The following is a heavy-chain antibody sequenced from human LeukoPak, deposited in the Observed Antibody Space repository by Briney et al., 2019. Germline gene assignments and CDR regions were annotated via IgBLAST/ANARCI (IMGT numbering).Heavy chain of an antibody. CDR1: GFTFSSYC. CDR3: AKDRSDSSRWYAGSH. J-gene: IGHJ4*02. CDR2: ICSSSSTI. Sequence: GGSLRLSCAASGFTFSSYCMNWVRQAPGKGLEWVSYICSSSSTIYYADSVKGRFTISRDNAKNSLYLQMNSLRVEDTAVYYCAKDRSDSSRWYAGSHWGQGTLVTVSS. D-gene: IGHD6-13*01. V-gene: IGHV3-48*04.